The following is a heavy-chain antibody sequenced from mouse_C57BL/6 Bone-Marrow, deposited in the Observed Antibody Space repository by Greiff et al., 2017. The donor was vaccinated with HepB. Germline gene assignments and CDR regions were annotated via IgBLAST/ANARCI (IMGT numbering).Heavy chain of an antibody. V-gene: IGHV1-82*01. D-gene: IGHD2-14*01. CDR1: GYAFSSSW. Sequence: QVQLQQSGPELVKPGASVKISCKASGYAFSSSWMNWVKQRPGKGLEWIGRIYPGDGDTNYNGKFKGKATLTADKSSSTAYMQLSSLTSVDSAVYFCARGYDLDYWGQGTTLTVSS. J-gene: IGHJ2*01. CDR2: IYPGDGDT. CDR3: ARGYDLDY.